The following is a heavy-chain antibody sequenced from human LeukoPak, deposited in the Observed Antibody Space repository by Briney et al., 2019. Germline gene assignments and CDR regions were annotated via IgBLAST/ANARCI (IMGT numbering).Heavy chain of an antibody. V-gene: IGHV3-23*01. J-gene: IGHJ4*02. CDR1: GFTFSSYA. CDR3: AKGSSGWKFAIAY. CDR2: ISGSGGST. D-gene: IGHD6-19*01. Sequence: GGSLRLSCAASGFTFSSYAMSWVRQAPGKGLEGGSAISGSGGSTYYADSVKGRFTISRDNDKNTLYLQMTPLRAEEPAVYFCAKGSSGWKFAIAYWGQGTLLTVSS.